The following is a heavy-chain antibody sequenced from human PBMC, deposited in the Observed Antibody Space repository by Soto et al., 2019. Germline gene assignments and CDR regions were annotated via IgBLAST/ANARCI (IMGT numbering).Heavy chain of an antibody. CDR3: ARDRVCSSTSCYRGLLYFSFDP. J-gene: IGHJ5*02. Sequence: SETLSLTCTVSGGSISSGGYYWSWIRQHPGKGLEWIGYIYYSGSTYYNPSLKSRVTISVDTSKNQFSLKLSSVTAADTAVYYCARDRVCSSTSCYRGLLYFSFDPWGQGTLVTVSS. V-gene: IGHV4-31*03. CDR1: GGSISSGGYY. CDR2: IYYSGST. D-gene: IGHD2-2*02.